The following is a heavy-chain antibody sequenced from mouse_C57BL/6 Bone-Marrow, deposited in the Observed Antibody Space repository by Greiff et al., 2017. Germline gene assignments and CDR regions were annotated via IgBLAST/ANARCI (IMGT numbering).Heavy chain of an antibody. D-gene: IGHD1-1*01. Sequence: DVKLVESGGGLVQPGGSMKLSCVASGFTFSNYWMNWVRQSPEKGLEWVAQIRLKTDNYATHYAESVKGRFTISRDDFKSSVYLQMNNLRAEDTGIYYCTGGYGSRDWFAYWGQGTLVTVSA. J-gene: IGHJ3*01. V-gene: IGHV6-3*01. CDR1: GFTFSNYW. CDR2: IRLKTDNYAT. CDR3: TGGYGSRDWFAY.